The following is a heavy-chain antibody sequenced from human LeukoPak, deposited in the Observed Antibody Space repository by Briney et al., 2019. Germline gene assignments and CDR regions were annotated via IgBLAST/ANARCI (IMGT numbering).Heavy chain of an antibody. D-gene: IGHD3-22*01. CDR3: ARTLSYDSGGNDAFDV. Sequence: ASVKVSCKASGYTFSNNDINWVRQATGQGLECMGWISAYNGNIKYAQNFQGRVTMTTDKSTSTAYMELRSLRSDDTAVYYCARTLSYDSGGNDAFDVWGQGTMVTVSS. CDR2: ISAYNGNI. CDR1: GYTFSNND. V-gene: IGHV1-18*01. J-gene: IGHJ3*01.